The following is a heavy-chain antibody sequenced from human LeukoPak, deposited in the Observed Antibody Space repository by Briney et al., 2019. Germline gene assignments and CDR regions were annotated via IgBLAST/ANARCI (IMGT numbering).Heavy chain of an antibody. Sequence: GGSLRLSCAASGFTFSRYWMSWVRQAPGEGLEWVANIKQDGSEKYYVDSVKGGFTISRDNAKNSLCLQMNSLRAEDTAVYYCARDFGYYDFWSGYLLMDVWGKGTTVTVSS. J-gene: IGHJ6*03. D-gene: IGHD3-3*01. CDR2: IKQDGSEK. CDR3: ARDFGYYDFWSGYLLMDV. V-gene: IGHV3-7*01. CDR1: GFTFSRYW.